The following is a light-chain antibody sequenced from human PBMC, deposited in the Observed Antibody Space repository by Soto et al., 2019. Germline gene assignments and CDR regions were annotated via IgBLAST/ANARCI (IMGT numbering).Light chain of an antibody. CDR1: KRITTY. V-gene: IGKV1-39*01. CDR2: TSG. Sequence: IQMTQSPSSLSASVGDRVTITCRASKRITTYLNWYQQKPGEAPKLLISTSGTLQRGVPSRFSGSGSGTDFTLTITAHRPEDFATYFCQQTYSTPYTFGQGTKLEIK. CDR3: QQTYSTPYT. J-gene: IGKJ2*01.